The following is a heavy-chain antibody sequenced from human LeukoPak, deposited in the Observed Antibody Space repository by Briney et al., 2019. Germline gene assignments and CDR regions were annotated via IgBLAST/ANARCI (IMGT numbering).Heavy chain of an antibody. D-gene: IGHD2-21*01. CDR1: GYTFSSYD. J-gene: IGHJ4*02. CDR2: MNPNSGNT. V-gene: IGHV1-8*01. Sequence: ASVKVSCKASGYTFSSYDINWVRQATGQGLEWMGWMNPNSGNTGYAQRFQGRVTMTRSTSISTAYMELSSLTSDDTAVYYCARSFVGTRKRNNYGGQGTLVTVSS. CDR3: ARSFVGTRKRNNY.